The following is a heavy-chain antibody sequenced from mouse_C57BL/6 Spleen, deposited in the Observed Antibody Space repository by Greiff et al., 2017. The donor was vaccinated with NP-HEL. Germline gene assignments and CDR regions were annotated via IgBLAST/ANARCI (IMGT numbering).Heavy chain of an antibody. CDR3: ARGGRTTVVAPYDYARDY. D-gene: IGHD1-1*01. J-gene: IGHJ4*01. V-gene: IGHV1-64*01. Sequence: QVQLQQPGAELVKPGASVKLSCKASGYTFTSYWMHWVKQRPGQGLEWIGMIHPNSGSTNYNEKFKSKATLTVDKSSSTAYMQLSSLTSEDSAVYYCARGGRTTVVAPYDYARDYWGQGTSVTVSS. CDR1: GYTFTSYW. CDR2: IHPNSGST.